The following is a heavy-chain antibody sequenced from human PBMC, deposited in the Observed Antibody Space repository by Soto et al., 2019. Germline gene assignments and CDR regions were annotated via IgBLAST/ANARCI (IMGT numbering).Heavy chain of an antibody. J-gene: IGHJ5*02. D-gene: IGHD1-7*01. V-gene: IGHV1-18*01. CDR2: INAYRGNT. Sequence: ASVKVSCKASGYTFSNYGIAWVRQAPGQGLEWVGWINAYRGNTKYSQKFQGRVTITRDTSASTAYMELSSLRSEDTAVYYCARGTHNWNYGWFDPWGQGTLVTVSS. CDR1: GYTFSNYG. CDR3: ARGTHNWNYGWFDP.